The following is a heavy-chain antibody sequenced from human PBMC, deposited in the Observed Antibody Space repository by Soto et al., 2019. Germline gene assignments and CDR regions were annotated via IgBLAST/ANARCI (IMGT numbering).Heavy chain of an antibody. Sequence: GGSLRLSCAASGFTFSSYGMHWVRQAPGKGLEWVAVIWYDGSNKYYADSVKGRFTISRDNSKNTLYLQMNSLRAEDTAVYYCARDPVPHYYYYMDVWGKGTTVTVSS. CDR2: IWYDGSNK. V-gene: IGHV3-33*01. J-gene: IGHJ6*03. CDR1: GFTFSSYG. CDR3: ARDPVPHYYYYMDV.